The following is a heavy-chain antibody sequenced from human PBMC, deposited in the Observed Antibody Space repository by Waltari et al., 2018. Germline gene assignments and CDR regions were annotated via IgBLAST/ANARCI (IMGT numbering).Heavy chain of an antibody. CDR1: GYTFTGRY. Sequence: QVQLVQSGAEVKKPGASVKVSCEASGYTFTGRYLHWVRQAPVQGLEWMGRIKPNRGGTYYDQKFQDRVTMTRDTSSSTAYMELSGLRSDDTAVYYCAREATHSYYYFLDVWGKGTTVTVSS. CDR2: IKPNRGGT. J-gene: IGHJ6*03. V-gene: IGHV1-2*06. CDR3: AREATHSYYYFLDV.